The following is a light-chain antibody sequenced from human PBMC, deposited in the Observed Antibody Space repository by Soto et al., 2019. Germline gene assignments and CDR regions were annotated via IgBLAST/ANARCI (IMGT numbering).Light chain of an antibody. Sequence: ENVLTQSPGTLSLSPGERATLSCRASQVTSRYLSWYQQRPGQAPRLLIYGASSRATGIPDRFSGSGSVTDFTLTISRLEPEDFAVYYCQQYSTSPISFGQGTRLEIK. CDR1: QVTSRY. CDR2: GAS. V-gene: IGKV3-20*01. CDR3: QQYSTSPIS. J-gene: IGKJ5*01.